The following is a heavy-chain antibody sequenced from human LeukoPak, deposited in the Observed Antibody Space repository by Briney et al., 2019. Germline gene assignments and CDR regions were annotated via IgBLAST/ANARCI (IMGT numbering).Heavy chain of an antibody. Sequence: PSGTLSLTCAVYGGSFSGYYWSWIRQPPGKGLEWIGEINHSGSTNYNPSLKSRVTISVDTSKNQFSLKLSSVTAADTAMYYCARGYTKFDPWGQGTLVTVSS. J-gene: IGHJ5*02. D-gene: IGHD1-14*01. CDR2: INHSGST. V-gene: IGHV4-34*01. CDR1: GGSFSGYY. CDR3: ARGYTKFDP.